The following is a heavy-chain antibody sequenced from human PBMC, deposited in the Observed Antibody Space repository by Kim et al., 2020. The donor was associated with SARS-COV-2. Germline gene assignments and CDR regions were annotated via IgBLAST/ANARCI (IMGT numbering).Heavy chain of an antibody. CDR1: GFTFDDYA. V-gene: IGHV3-9*01. J-gene: IGHJ6*02. CDR2: ISWNSGSI. Sequence: GGSLRLSCAASGFTFDDYAMHWVRQAPGKGLEWVSGISWNSGSIGYADSVKGRFTISRDNAKNSLYLQMNSLRAEDTALYYCAKGWRYYYYGMDVWGQGT. D-gene: IGHD3-3*01. CDR3: AKGWRYYYYGMDV.